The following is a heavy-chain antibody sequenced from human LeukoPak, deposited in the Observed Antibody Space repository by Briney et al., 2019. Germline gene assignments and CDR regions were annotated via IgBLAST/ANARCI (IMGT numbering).Heavy chain of an antibody. J-gene: IGHJ3*02. CDR1: GFTFSSYS. CDR3: ARYCSGGSCYFYDAFDI. Sequence: PGGSLRLSCAASGFTFSSYSMNWVRQAPGKGLEWVSSISSSGSYIYYADSVKGRFTLSRDNAKNSLHLQMNSLRAEDTAAYYCARYCSGGSCYFYDAFDIWGQGTMVTVSS. V-gene: IGHV3-21*01. CDR2: ISSSGSYI. D-gene: IGHD2-15*01.